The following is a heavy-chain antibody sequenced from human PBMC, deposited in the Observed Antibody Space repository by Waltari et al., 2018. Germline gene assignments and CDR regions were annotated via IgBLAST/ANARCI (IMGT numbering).Heavy chain of an antibody. J-gene: IGHJ4*02. Sequence: QVQLVQSGSELKKPGASVKVSAMAAGYTFPSYAVNWLRQAPGQRPEWVGWINTKTGNPRFAQGFTGRAVLSLDTSVSTAYLQINSLKAEDTAVYFCARDGYSSNYFDNWGQGTLVTVSS. CDR2: INTKTGNP. D-gene: IGHD6-13*01. V-gene: IGHV7-4-1*02. CDR3: ARDGYSSNYFDN. CDR1: GYTFPSYA.